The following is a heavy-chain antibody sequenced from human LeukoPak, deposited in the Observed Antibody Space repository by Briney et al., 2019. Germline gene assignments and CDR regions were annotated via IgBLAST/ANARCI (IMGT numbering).Heavy chain of an antibody. J-gene: IGHJ4*02. CDR3: ARAGYYGSGRGYYFDY. Sequence: GGSLRLSCAASGFTFSSYSMNWVRQAPGKGLEWVSSISSSNSYIYYADSVKGRFTISRDNAKNSLYLQMNSLRAEDTAVYYCARAGYYGSGRGYYFDYWGQGTLVTVPS. V-gene: IGHV3-21*01. D-gene: IGHD3-10*01. CDR2: ISSSNSYI. CDR1: GFTFSSYS.